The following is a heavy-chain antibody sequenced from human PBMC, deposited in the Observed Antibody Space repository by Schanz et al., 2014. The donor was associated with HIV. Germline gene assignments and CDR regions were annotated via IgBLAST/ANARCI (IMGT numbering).Heavy chain of an antibody. Sequence: QVQLVQSGAEVKKPGASVKVSCKTSGFTFTGFYIHWVRQALGQGLEWMGWINPNSGGTNFAQKFQGRVSMTTDTSISTAYMELNRLRSDDTAVYYCARDRYRQWLQFDHWGQGTLVTVSS. D-gene: IGHD6-19*01. CDR3: ARDRYRQWLQFDH. J-gene: IGHJ4*02. CDR1: GFTFTGFY. V-gene: IGHV1-2*02. CDR2: INPNSGGT.